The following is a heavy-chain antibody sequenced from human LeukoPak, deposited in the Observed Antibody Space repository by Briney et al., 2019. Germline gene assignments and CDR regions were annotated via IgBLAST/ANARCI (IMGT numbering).Heavy chain of an antibody. J-gene: IGHJ4*02. CDR2: INPNSGGT. CDR3: ARRFDGGDGFDY. V-gene: IGHV1-2*02. Sequence: ASVKVSCKASGYTFTGYYMHWVRQAPGQGLEWMGWINPNSGGTNYAQKFQGRVTMTRDTSISTAYMELSRLRSDDTAVYYCARRFDGGDGFDYWGQGTLVTVSS. CDR1: GYTFTGYY. D-gene: IGHD3-10*01.